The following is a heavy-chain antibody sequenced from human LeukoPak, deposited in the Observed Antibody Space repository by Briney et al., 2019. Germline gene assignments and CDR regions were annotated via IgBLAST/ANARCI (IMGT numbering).Heavy chain of an antibody. Sequence: GGSLRLSCAASGFTVSSNYMSWFRQAPGRGLEWVSAAGTATDTSYADSVKGRFTISRDNSKNTLYLQMNSLGAEDTAVYYCAKEGSRRRFDFDSWGRGILVTVSS. CDR1: GFTVSSNY. V-gene: IGHV3-53*01. CDR3: AKEGSRRRFDFDS. D-gene: IGHD3-16*01. J-gene: IGHJ4*02. CDR2: AGTATDT.